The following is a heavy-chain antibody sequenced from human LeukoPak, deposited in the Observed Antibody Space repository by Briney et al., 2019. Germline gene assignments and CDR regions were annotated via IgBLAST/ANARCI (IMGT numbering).Heavy chain of an antibody. D-gene: IGHD2-21*02. J-gene: IGHJ3*02. CDR3: AGAYCGGDCYSGVAFDI. CDR1: GFILSRYW. CDR2: IKQDGSEK. V-gene: IGHV3-7*02. Sequence: PGGSLRLSCAASGFILSRYWMSWVRQAPGKGLEWVANIKQDGSEKYYVDSVKGRFTISRDNAKNSLYLQVNSLRAEDTAVYYCAGAYCGGDCYSGVAFDIWGQGTMVTVSS.